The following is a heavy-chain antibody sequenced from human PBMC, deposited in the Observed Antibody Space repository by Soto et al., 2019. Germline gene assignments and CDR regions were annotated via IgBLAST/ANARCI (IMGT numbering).Heavy chain of an antibody. D-gene: IGHD3-10*01. J-gene: IGHJ5*02. CDR1: GFTVSSSH. CDR3: ARLGPYGSESYSFRYNWFDP. Sequence: GGSLRLSCTTSGFTVSSSHMTWVRQAPGKGLEWVSVIYSGGSSYYAVSVQGRFTISRDNSKNTVYLQMNSLRGEDTAMYYCARLGPYGSESYSFRYNWFDPWGQGTQVTVS. CDR2: IYSGGSS. V-gene: IGHV3-53*01.